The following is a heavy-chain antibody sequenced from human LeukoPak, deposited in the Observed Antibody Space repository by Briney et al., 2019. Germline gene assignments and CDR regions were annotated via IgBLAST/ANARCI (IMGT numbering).Heavy chain of an antibody. CDR1: GGSIITNTFY. J-gene: IGHJ6*03. D-gene: IGHD1-7*01. CDR3: TRRTYSAYMDV. CDR2: MYYSRDGT. Sequence: SETLSLTCTVSGGSIITNTFYWVWIPPPPGQGLEWIANMYYSRDGTQYNRSLTNRVTMSVDTYKNQFFLNLSSVTAADTAVYYCTRRTYSAYMDVWGQGTTVTVSS. V-gene: IGHV4-39*01.